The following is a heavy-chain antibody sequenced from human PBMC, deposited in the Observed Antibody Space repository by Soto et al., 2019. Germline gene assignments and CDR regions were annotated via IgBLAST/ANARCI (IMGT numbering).Heavy chain of an antibody. J-gene: IGHJ4*02. CDR2: INPSGGRT. D-gene: IGHD3-16*01. V-gene: IGHV1-46*01. CDR1: GYTFTSYY. CDR3: VIYDYVWGSY. Sequence: QVQLVQSGAEVKKPGASVKVSCKASGYTFTSYYMPWVRQAPGQGLEWMGIINPSGGRTSYAQKFQGGVTMTRDTSTSTVYMELSSLRSEDTAVYYCVIYDYVWGSYWGLGTLVTVSS.